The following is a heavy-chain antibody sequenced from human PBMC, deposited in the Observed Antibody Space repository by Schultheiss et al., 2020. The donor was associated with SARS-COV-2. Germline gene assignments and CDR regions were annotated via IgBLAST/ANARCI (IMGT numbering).Heavy chain of an antibody. CDR1: GGSVSSGSYY. V-gene: IGHV4-39*01. D-gene: IGHD5-18*01. Sequence: SETLSLTCTVSGGSVSSGSYYWSWIRQPPGKGLEWIGSIYYSGSTYYNPSLKSRVTISVDTSKNQFSLKLSSVTAADTAVYYCARPGGYSYGYGGDYWGQGTLVTVSS. J-gene: IGHJ4*02. CDR2: IYYSGST. CDR3: ARPGGYSYGYGGDY.